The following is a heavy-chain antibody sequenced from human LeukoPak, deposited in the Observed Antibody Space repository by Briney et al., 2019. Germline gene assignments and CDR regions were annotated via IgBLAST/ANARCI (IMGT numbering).Heavy chain of an antibody. CDR1: GGSTSSNSYY. Sequence: ETRSRTCTVSGGSTSSNSYYWGWIRQPPRKGLEWTGSIYYSGSTYYNPSLKSRVTISVDTSKNQFSLKLSSVTAADTAVYYCARNPQLVLSSFDYWGQGTLVTVSS. CDR2: IYYSGST. D-gene: IGHD6-13*01. CDR3: ARNPQLVLSSFDY. V-gene: IGHV4-39*01. J-gene: IGHJ4*02.